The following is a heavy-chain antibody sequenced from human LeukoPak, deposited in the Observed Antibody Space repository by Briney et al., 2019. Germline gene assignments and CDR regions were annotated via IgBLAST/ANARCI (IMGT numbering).Heavy chain of an antibody. CDR2: IIPIFGTA. Sequence: ASVKVSCKASGGTFNSYAISWVRQAPGQGLEWMGGIIPIFGTANYAQKFQGRVTITADESTSTAYMELSSLRSEDTAVYYCARGGNYGYWSGGSCQFDYGGQGTLVTASS. D-gene: IGHD2-15*01. J-gene: IGHJ4*02. CDR3: ARGGNYGYWSGGSCQFDY. CDR1: GGTFNSYA. V-gene: IGHV1-69*01.